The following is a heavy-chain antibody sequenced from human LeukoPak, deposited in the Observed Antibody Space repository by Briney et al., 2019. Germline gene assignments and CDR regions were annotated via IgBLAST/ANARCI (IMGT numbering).Heavy chain of an antibody. J-gene: IGHJ4*02. CDR1: GYTFTSYY. CDR3: ARYGGNPLSFDY. D-gene: IGHD4-23*01. Sequence: SVKVSCKASGYTFTSYYMHWVRQAPGQGLEWMGGIIPIFGTANYAQKFQGRVTITADESTSTAYMELSSLRSEDTAVYYCARYGGNPLSFDYWGQGTLVTVSS. V-gene: IGHV1-69*13. CDR2: IIPIFGTA.